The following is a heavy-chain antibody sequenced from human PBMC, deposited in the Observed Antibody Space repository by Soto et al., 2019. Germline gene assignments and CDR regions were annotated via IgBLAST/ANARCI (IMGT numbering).Heavy chain of an antibody. CDR1: GGSVSSVKYF. CDR2: IYNSGNT. Sequence: PSETLSLTCNVSGGSVSSVKYFWSWIRQPPGKGLEWIAYIYNSGNTNYNPSLKSRATISVDTSKNQCSLKLTSVTAADSAVYFCARTVMPVGNLAAFDHWGQGVLVTVSS. V-gene: IGHV4-61*01. CDR3: ARTVMPVGNLAAFDH. J-gene: IGHJ4*02. D-gene: IGHD7-27*01.